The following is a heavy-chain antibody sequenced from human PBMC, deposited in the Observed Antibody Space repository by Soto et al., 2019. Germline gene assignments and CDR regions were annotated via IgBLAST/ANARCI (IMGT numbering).Heavy chain of an antibody. J-gene: IGHJ6*02. CDR1: DYTCTIYG. D-gene: IGHD2-8*01. V-gene: IGHV1-18*01. CDR2: ISGYNGDT. CDR3: AKNGQPPYYYGLDV. Sequence: AASVKVSCKASDYTCTIYGISWVLQAPGQGLEWMGWISGYNGDTNYAQKFQGRVSMTIDTSTTTAYMELRSLRSDDTAVYYCAKNGQPPYYYGLDVWGQGTKVTVSS.